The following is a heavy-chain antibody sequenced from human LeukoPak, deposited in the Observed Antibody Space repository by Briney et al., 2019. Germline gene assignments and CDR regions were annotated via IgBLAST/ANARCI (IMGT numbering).Heavy chain of an antibody. Sequence: PGGSLRLSCAASGFTFSSYWMSWVRQAPGKGLEWVANIRQDGSEKYYVDSVKGRFTISRDNAKNSLYLQMNSLRAEDTALYYCAKDISDGDETGYFGYWGQGTLVTVSS. CDR2: IRQDGSEK. CDR1: GFTFSSYW. J-gene: IGHJ4*02. D-gene: IGHD4-17*01. V-gene: IGHV3-7*03. CDR3: AKDISDGDETGYFGY.